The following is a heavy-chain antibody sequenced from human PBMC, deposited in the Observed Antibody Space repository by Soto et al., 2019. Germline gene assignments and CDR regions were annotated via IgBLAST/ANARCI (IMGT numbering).Heavy chain of an antibody. CDR2: IYHSGGT. J-gene: IGHJ4*02. Sequence: SETLSLTXAVSGYSSRSGYYWAWIRQPPGKGLEYIGSIYHSGGTFYNPSLKSRVTMSVDTSKKEFSLRLTAVTAADTAVYYCAGTDSYTSGLDYWGQGTVVTVS. D-gene: IGHD6-19*01. V-gene: IGHV4-38-2*01. CDR3: AGTDSYTSGLDY. CDR1: GYSSRSGYY.